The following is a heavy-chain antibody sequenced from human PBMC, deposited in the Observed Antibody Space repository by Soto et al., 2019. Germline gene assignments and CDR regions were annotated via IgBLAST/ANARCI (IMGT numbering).Heavy chain of an antibody. Sequence: SETLSLTCTVSGGFISNGDYHWSWIRQPPGKGLEWIGYTYPSGSTYYNASLRSRVTISIDASKNQFSLKLNSVTATDTAVYYCAREGGYDSPHGCWGQGTLVTVSS. CDR1: GGFISNGDYH. CDR3: AREGGYDSPHGC. D-gene: IGHD5-12*01. J-gene: IGHJ4*02. V-gene: IGHV4-30-4*01. CDR2: TYPSGST.